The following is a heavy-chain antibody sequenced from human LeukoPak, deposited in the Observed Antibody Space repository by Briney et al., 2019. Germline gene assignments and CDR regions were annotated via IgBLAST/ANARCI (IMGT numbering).Heavy chain of an antibody. CDR3: ARADGADEMYRWFDP. D-gene: IGHD4/OR15-4a*01. CDR2: ISDDGGYHSGST. Sequence: SETLSLTCAVSGVSINSGGYSWTWIRQPPGKGLEWIGYISDDGGYHSGSTCSKPSLKSRVSISVDRSKNQFSLKLTSVTAADTAVYYCARADGADEMYRWFDPWGPGILVIVSS. V-gene: IGHV4-30-2*01. CDR1: GVSINSGGYS. J-gene: IGHJ5*02.